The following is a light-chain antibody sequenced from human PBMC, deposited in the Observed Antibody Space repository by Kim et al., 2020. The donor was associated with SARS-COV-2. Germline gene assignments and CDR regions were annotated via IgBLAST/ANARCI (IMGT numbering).Light chain of an antibody. CDR3: SSYAGSNYV. Sequence: QPVLTQPPSASGSPGQSVTISCTGTSSDVGGYNYVSWYQQHPGKAPKLMIYEVSKRPSGVPDRFSGSKSGNTASLTVSGLQAEDEADYYCSSYAGSNYVFGTGTKVTVL. V-gene: IGLV2-8*01. CDR1: SSDVGGYNY. J-gene: IGLJ1*01. CDR2: EVS.